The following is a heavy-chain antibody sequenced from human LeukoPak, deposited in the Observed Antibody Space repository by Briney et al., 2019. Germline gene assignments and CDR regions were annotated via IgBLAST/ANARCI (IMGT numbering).Heavy chain of an antibody. CDR2: IYSGGST. CDR3: ASLGY. J-gene: IGHJ4*02. V-gene: IGHV3-66*02. D-gene: IGHD3-16*01. Sequence: GGSLRLSCAVSGITVSGNYMTWVRQAPGKGLDWVSAIYSGGSTYYADSVKGRFTISRGNSKNTLYLQMNSLRPEDTAVYYCASLGYWGQGTLVTVSS. CDR1: GITVSGNY.